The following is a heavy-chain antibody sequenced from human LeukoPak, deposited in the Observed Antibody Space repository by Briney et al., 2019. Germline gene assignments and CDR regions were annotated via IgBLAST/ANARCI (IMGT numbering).Heavy chain of an antibody. CDR3: ATGPPDWGWLQSPFDY. D-gene: IGHD5-24*01. V-gene: IGHV1-24*01. J-gene: IGHJ4*02. CDR2: FDPEDGET. Sequence: ASVKVSCKVSGYTLTELSMHWVRLAPGKGLEWMGGFDPEDGETIYAQKFQGRVTMTEDTSTDTAYMELSSLRSEDTAVYYCATGPPDWGWLQSPFDYWGQGTLVTVSS. CDR1: GYTLTELS.